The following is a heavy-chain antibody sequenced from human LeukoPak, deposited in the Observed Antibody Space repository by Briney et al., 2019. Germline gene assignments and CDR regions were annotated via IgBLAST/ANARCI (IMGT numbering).Heavy chain of an antibody. CDR3: AKDSLLNIFSGSDYSYTDSGDNSILGAFDH. J-gene: IGHJ4*02. V-gene: IGHV3-23*01. Sequence: GGSLRLSCAGSGFTFSNYAMSWVRQAPGKGLEWVSAISGSGAITYYAASVKGRFTISRDNSKNTLSLHMNSLREEDTAVYFCAKDSLLNIFSGSDYSYTDSGDNSILGAFDHWGQGTLVTVSS. CDR2: ISGSGAIT. D-gene: IGHD5-12*01. CDR1: GFTFSNYA.